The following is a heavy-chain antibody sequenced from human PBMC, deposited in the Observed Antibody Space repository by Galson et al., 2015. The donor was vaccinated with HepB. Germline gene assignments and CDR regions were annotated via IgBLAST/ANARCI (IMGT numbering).Heavy chain of an antibody. CDR1: GGTFSSYA. J-gene: IGHJ3*02. CDR2: IIPIFGTA. Sequence: SVKVSCKASGGTFSSYAISWVRQAPGQGLEWMGGIIPIFGTANYAQKFQGRVTITADESTSTAYMELSSLRSEDTAVYYCARATYYYDSSGYYYGAFDIWGQGTMVTVSS. CDR3: ARATYYYDSSGYYYGAFDI. D-gene: IGHD3-22*01. V-gene: IGHV1-69*13.